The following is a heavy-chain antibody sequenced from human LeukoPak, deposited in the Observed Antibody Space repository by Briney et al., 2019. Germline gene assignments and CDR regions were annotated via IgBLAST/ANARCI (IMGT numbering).Heavy chain of an antibody. V-gene: IGHV3-48*03. CDR2: ISGSGTTM. J-gene: IGHJ4*02. Sequence: GGSLRLSCAASGFTLFSHSMNWVRQAPGKGLEWVSYISGSGTTMYYADSVKGRFTISRDNAKNSVFLQMNSLRADDTAVYYCARDRFDYALDYWGQGALVTVSS. CDR1: GFTLFSHS. D-gene: IGHD4-17*01. CDR3: ARDRFDYALDY.